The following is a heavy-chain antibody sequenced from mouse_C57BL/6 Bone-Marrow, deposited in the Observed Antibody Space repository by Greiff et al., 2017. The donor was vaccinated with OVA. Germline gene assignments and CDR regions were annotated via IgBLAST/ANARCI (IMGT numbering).Heavy chain of an antibody. J-gene: IGHJ3*01. CDR1: GYTFTSYW. CDR3: ARGTLLLRAWFAY. Sequence: QVQLQQPGAELVMPGASVKLSCKASGYTFTSYWMHWVKQRPGPGLEWIGEIDPSDSYTNYNQKFTGKSTLTVDKASSTAYMQLSSLTSEDSAVYDCARGTLLLRAWFAYWGQGTLVTVSA. CDR2: IDPSDSYT. D-gene: IGHD1-1*01. V-gene: IGHV1-69*01.